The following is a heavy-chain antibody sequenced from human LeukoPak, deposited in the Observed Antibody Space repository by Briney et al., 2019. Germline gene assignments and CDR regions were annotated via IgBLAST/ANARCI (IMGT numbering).Heavy chain of an antibody. D-gene: IGHD1-1*01. V-gene: IGHV3-9*01. CDR1: GFTFSSYA. Sequence: SLRLSCAASGFTFSSYAMHWVRQAPGKGLEWVSGISWNSGSIGYADSVKGRFTISRDNAKNSLYLQMNSLRAEDTALYYCAKDTDGTSSYYMDVWGKGTTATISS. J-gene: IGHJ6*03. CDR3: AKDTDGTSSYYMDV. CDR2: ISWNSGSI.